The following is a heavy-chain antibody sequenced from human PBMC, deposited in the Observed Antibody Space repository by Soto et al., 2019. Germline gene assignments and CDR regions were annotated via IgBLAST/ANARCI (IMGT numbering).Heavy chain of an antibody. CDR3: ARVHQGFYX. CDR2: TYYRSKWFN. V-gene: IGHV6-1*01. CDR1: GDSVSSNSAA. J-gene: IGHJ4*02. Sequence: SQTLSLTCSISGDSVSSNSAAWNWIRQSPSRGLECLGSTYYRSKWFNKYALSLKSRITINPDTYKNQFSLQLNSVTPEDTAVYYCARVHQGFYXWGQGTLVTVSX.